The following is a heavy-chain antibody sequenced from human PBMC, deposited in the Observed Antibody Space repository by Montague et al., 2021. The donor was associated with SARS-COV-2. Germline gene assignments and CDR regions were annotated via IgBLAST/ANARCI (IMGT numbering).Heavy chain of an antibody. J-gene: IGHJ6*02. CDR3: ASYYYDSSGYHYGMDV. D-gene: IGHD3-22*01. Sequence: SETLSLTCTVSGGSISSYYWSWIRQPPGKGLEWIGYINYSGSTNYNPSLKSRVTMSVDTSKNQFSLKLSSVTAADTAVYYCASYYYDSSGYHYGMDVWGQGTTVTVSS. V-gene: IGHV4-59*01. CDR1: GGSISSYY. CDR2: INYSGST.